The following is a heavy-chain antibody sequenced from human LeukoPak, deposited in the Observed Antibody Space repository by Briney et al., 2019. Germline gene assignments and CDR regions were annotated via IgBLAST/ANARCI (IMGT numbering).Heavy chain of an antibody. CDR3: ARASRLGLDGSAAETPFDY. CDR2: IYYSGSA. D-gene: IGHD3-10*01. V-gene: IGHV4-59*01. Sequence: SETLSLTCTVSGGSISSYYWSWIRQPPGKGLEWIGYIYYSGSANYNPSLKSRVTIPVDTSKNQFSLKLRSVTAADTAVYYCARASRLGLDGSAAETPFDYWGQGTLVTVSS. J-gene: IGHJ4*02. CDR1: GGSISSYY.